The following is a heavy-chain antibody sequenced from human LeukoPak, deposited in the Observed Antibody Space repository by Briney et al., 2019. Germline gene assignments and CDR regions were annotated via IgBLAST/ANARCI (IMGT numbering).Heavy chain of an antibody. J-gene: IGHJ3*02. Sequence: PGGSLRLSCAASGFTFSSYSMNWVRQAPGKGLEWVSSISSSSSYIYYADSVKGRFTISRDNAKNSLYLQMNSLRAEDTAVYYCASTMIVVLADAFDIWGQGTMVTVSS. V-gene: IGHV3-21*01. CDR3: ASTMIVVLADAFDI. D-gene: IGHD3-22*01. CDR1: GFTFSSYS. CDR2: ISSSSSYI.